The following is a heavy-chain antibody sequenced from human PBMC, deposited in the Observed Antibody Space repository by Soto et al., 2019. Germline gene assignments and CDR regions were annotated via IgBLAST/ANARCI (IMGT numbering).Heavy chain of an antibody. V-gene: IGHV3-30*03. CDR1: GFVLSHYG. CDR2: ISFDGKNK. Sequence: QVQLVESGGGEVQPGRSLRLSCAASGFVLSHYGMHWVRQAPGKGLEWVAVISFDGKNKYYADSVKGRFTISKDSSKSTLYLQMNSLRAEDTALYYCGKADGDCDGGVDFWGQGTLVTVSS. J-gene: IGHJ4*02. D-gene: IGHD2-21*01. CDR3: GKADGDCDGGVDF.